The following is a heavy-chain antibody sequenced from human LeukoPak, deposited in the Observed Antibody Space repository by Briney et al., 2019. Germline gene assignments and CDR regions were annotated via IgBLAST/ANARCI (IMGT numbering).Heavy chain of an antibody. Sequence: SETLSLTCSVSGDSITGYSWSWIRQTPGKGLEWIGYIYYNGDTHYNPSLNSRLSMPVDTPKKQFSLNLRSVTAADTAVYYCVRGPYGSSISNWFDPWGQGLLVTVSS. CDR3: VRGPYGSSISNWFDP. CDR1: GDSITGYS. V-gene: IGHV4-59*01. J-gene: IGHJ5*02. D-gene: IGHD3-10*01. CDR2: IYYNGDT.